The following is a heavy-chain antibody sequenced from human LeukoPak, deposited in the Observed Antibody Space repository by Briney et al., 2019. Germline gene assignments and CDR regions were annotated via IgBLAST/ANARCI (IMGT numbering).Heavy chain of an antibody. V-gene: IGHV1-2*02. CDR1: GYTFTGYY. Sequence: GASVKVSCKASGYTFTGYYIHWVRQAPGQGLEYMGWINPNSGGTNYAQKFQGRVTMTRDTSISTACMELSRLRSDDTAVYYCARDLYQWLPSTRPRDYYYYMDVWGEGTTVTVSS. CDR2: INPNSGGT. CDR3: ARDLYQWLPSTRPRDYYYYMDV. J-gene: IGHJ6*03. D-gene: IGHD6-19*01.